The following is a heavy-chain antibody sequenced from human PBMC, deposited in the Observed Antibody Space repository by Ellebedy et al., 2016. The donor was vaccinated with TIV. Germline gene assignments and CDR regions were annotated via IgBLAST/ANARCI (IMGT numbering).Heavy chain of an antibody. V-gene: IGHV3-23*01. CDR1: GFTFSSFA. CDR3: AKGSSSGFNYDRVGFEY. J-gene: IGHJ4*02. D-gene: IGHD3-22*01. Sequence: GGSLRLSCAASGFTFSSFAMHWVRQAPGMGLEWLLVISGGGDSTYHADSVKGRFTITRDNSKNTLYLQMDRLRAEDTAVYYCAKGSSSGFNYDRVGFEYWGQGTLVTVSS. CDR2: ISGGGDST.